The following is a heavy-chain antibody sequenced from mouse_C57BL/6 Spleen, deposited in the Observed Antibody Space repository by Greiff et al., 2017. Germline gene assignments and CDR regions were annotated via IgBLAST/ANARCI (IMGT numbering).Heavy chain of an antibody. CDR3: ARGGSRGYFDV. CDR1: GFTFSDYY. Sequence: EVQLVESEGGLVQPGSSMKLSCTASGFTFSDYYMAWVRQVPEKGLEWVANINYDGSSTYYLDSLKSRFIISRDNAKNILYLQMSSLKSEDTATYYCARGGSRGYFDVWGTGTTVTVSS. CDR2: INYDGSST. D-gene: IGHD1-1*01. J-gene: IGHJ1*03. V-gene: IGHV5-16*01.